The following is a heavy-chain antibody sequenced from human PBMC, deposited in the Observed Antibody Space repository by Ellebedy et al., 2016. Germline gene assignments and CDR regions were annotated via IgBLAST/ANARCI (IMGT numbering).Heavy chain of an antibody. CDR3: ARPVEPAAIRAKYYYYMDV. V-gene: IGHV1-8*01. CDR1: GYTFTSYD. D-gene: IGHD2-2*02. J-gene: IGHJ6*03. Sequence: ASVKVSXXASGYTFTSYDINWVRQATGQGLEWMGWMNPNSGNTGYAQKFQGRVTMTRNTSISTAYMELSSLRSEDTAVYYCARPVEPAAIRAKYYYYMDVWGKGTTVTVSS. CDR2: MNPNSGNT.